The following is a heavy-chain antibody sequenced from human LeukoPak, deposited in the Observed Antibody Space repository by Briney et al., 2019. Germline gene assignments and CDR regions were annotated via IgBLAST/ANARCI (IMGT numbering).Heavy chain of an antibody. D-gene: IGHD3-3*01. CDR1: GGSFSGYY. CDR2: INHSGST. V-gene: IGHV4-34*01. J-gene: IGHJ4*02. CDR3: ARTYYDFWSGYYDDY. Sequence: SETLSLTCAVYGGSFSGYYWSWIRQPPGKGLEWIGEINHSGSTNYNPSLKSRVTISVDTSKNQFSLKLSSVTAADTAVYYCARTYYDFWSGYYDDYWGQGTLVTVSS.